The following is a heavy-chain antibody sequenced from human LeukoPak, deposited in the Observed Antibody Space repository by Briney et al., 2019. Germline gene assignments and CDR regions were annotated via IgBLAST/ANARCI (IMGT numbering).Heavy chain of an antibody. Sequence: WGSLRLSCAASGFTFSSYAMSWVRQAPGKGLEWVSAISGSGGSTYYADSVKGRFTISRDNSRDTLYLQMNSLRAEDTAVYDRAKGYYDYVWGSYYSDYWGQGTLVTVSS. D-gene: IGHD3-16*01. V-gene: IGHV3-23*01. J-gene: IGHJ4*02. CDR1: GFTFSSYA. CDR3: AKGYYDYVWGSYYSDY. CDR2: ISGSGGST.